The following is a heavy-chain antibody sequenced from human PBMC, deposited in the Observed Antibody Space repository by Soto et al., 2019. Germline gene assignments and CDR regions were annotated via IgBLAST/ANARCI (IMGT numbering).Heavy chain of an antibody. Sequence: GGSISSSNWWSWVRQSPGKGLEWIGYIYYSGSTYYNPSLKSRVTISVDTSKNQFSLKLSSVTAADTAAYYCARGPRRYCSSTSCYSSHGMDVWGQGTTVTVSS. J-gene: IGHJ6*02. D-gene: IGHD2-2*01. CDR3: ARGPRRYCSSTSCYSSHGMDV. CDR2: IYYSGST. V-gene: IGHV4-30-4*01. CDR1: GGSISSSNW.